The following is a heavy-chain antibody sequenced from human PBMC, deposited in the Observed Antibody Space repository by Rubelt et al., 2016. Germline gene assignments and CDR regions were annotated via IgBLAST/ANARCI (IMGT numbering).Heavy chain of an antibody. D-gene: IGHD7-27*01. J-gene: IGHJ4*02. CDR2: INRDGSST. Sequence: RQAPGKGLEYVSAINRDGSSTYYANSVKGRFTNSRDNSKNTVYLQMGSLRVEDMAVYYCARNWELDYWGQGTLVTVSS. CDR3: ARNWELDY. V-gene: IGHV3-64*01.